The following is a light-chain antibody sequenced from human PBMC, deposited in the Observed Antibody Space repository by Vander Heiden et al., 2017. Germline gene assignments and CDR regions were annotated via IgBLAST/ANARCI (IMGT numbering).Light chain of an antibody. J-gene: IGKJ2*01. V-gene: IGKV4-1*01. CDR1: RSILYNSNNKNY. CDR3: QQYYSSPQT. Sequence: DIVMTQSPASLAVSLGERATIDCKSSRSILYNSNNKNYLAWYQQKPGQPPKLLIYWASTRESGVPDRFSGSGSGTDFTLTISSLQAEDVAVYYCQQYYSSPQTFGQGTKLEIK. CDR2: WAS.